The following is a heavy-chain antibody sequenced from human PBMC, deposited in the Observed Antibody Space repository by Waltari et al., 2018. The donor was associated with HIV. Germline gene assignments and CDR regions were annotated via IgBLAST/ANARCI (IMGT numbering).Heavy chain of an antibody. V-gene: IGHV3-74*01. Sequence: EVQLVESGGGLVQPGGSLRLSCAASGFTFSSYWMHWVRQAPGKGLGWVSRMNREGSSTSYAASVKGRFTISRDNAKNTLYLQMNRLRAEDTAVYYCASGYSSSWRSDYYYYGMDVWGQGTTVTVSS. CDR3: ASGYSSSWRSDYYYYGMDV. D-gene: IGHD6-13*01. CDR2: MNREGSST. CDR1: GFTFSSYW. J-gene: IGHJ6*02.